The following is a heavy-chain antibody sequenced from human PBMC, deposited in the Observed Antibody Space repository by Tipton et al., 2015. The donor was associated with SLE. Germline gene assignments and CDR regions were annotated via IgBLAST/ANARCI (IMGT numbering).Heavy chain of an antibody. CDR1: GGSISSYY. D-gene: IGHD3-22*01. Sequence: LSLTCTVSGGSISSYYWSWIRQPPGKGLEWVSVIYSGGSTYYADSVKGRFTISRHNSKNTLYLQMNSLRAEDTAVYYCARRMGSSGYYSLGYWGQGTLVTVSS. J-gene: IGHJ4*02. CDR3: ARRMGSSGYYSLGY. CDR2: IYSGGST. V-gene: IGHV3-53*04.